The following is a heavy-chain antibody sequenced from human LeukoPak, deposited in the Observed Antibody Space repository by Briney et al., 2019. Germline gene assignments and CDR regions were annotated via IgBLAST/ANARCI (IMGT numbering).Heavy chain of an antibody. CDR3: ARDLRAYCGGDCSSDY. J-gene: IGHJ4*02. V-gene: IGHV3-21*01. Sequence: KPGGSLRLSCAASGFTFSSYSMNWVRQAPGKGLEWVSSISSSSSYIYYADSVKGRFTISRDNAKNSLYLQMNSLRAEDTAVYYCARDLRAYCGGDCSSDYWGQGTLVTVSS. CDR2: ISSSSSYI. D-gene: IGHD2-21*02. CDR1: GFTFSSYS.